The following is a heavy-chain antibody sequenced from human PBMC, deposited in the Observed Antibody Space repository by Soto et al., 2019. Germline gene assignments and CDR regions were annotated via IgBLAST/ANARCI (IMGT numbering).Heavy chain of an antibody. D-gene: IGHD7-27*01. CDR1: GFTINNAW. V-gene: IGHV3-15*05. Sequence: GGSLRLSCAASGFTINNAWMSWVRQAPGKGLEWVGRIKSKGNGGTADYAAPVKGRFTISRDDSKNTVYLQMNSLRAEDTAVYHCVRDLLGSGGHFDYWGQGTPVTVSS. CDR2: IKSKGNGGTA. CDR3: VRDLLGSGGHFDY. J-gene: IGHJ4*02.